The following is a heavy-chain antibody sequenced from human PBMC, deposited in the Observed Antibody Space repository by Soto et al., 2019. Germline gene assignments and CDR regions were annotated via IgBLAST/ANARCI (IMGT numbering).Heavy chain of an antibody. V-gene: IGHV4-31*03. J-gene: IGHJ4*02. Sequence: PSETLSLTCTVSGGSISSGGYYWSWIRQHPGKGLEWIGYIYYSGSTYYNPSLKSRVTISVDTSKNQFPLKLSSVTAADTAVYYCARELMWPYFDYWGQGTLVTVSS. CDR2: IYYSGST. CDR3: ARELMWPYFDY. CDR1: GGSISSGGYY. D-gene: IGHD2-21*01.